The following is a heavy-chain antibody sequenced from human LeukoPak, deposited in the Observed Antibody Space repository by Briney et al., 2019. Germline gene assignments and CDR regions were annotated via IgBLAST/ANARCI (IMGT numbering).Heavy chain of an antibody. CDR1: GFTFSSYW. V-gene: IGHV3-7*01. CDR3: ARLKQWLVRDYYYYGMDV. Sequence: GGSLRLSCAASGFTFSSYWMSWVRQAPGKGLEWVANIKQDGSEKCYVDSVKGRFTISRDNTKNSLYLQMNSLRAEDTAVYYCARLKQWLVRDYYYYGMDVWGQGTTVTVSS. J-gene: IGHJ6*02. D-gene: IGHD6-19*01. CDR2: IKQDGSEK.